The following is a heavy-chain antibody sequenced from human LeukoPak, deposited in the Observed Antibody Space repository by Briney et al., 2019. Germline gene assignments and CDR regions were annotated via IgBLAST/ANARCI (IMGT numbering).Heavy chain of an antibody. D-gene: IGHD3-22*01. Sequence: PGGSLRLSCAASGFTFSSYAMSWVRQAPGKGLEWVSVIYSGGSTYYADSVKGRFTISRDNSKNTLYLQMNSLRAEDTAVYYCAKAEEDYYDSSGYPGPFDYWGQGTLVTVSS. V-gene: IGHV3-23*03. J-gene: IGHJ4*02. CDR2: IYSGGST. CDR1: GFTFSSYA. CDR3: AKAEEDYYDSSGYPGPFDY.